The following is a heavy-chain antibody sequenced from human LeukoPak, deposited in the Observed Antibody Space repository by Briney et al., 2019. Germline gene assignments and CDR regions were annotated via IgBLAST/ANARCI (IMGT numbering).Heavy chain of an antibody. D-gene: IGHD5-18*01. CDR3: ARAHERTAPTIYYYYYYGMDV. Sequence: GASVKVSCKASGGTFSSYAISWVRQAPGQGLEWMGWINPNSGGTNYAQKFQGRVTMTRDTSISTAYMELSRLRSDDTAVYYCARAHERTAPTIYYYYYYGMDVWGQGTTVTVSS. CDR2: INPNSGGT. J-gene: IGHJ6*02. V-gene: IGHV1-2*02. CDR1: GGTFSSYA.